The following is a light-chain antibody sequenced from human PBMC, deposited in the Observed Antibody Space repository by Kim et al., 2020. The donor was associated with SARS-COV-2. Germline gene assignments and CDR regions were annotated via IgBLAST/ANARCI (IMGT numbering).Light chain of an antibody. CDR3: QQYSLWPRT. J-gene: IGKJ4*02. CDR1: QRINNN. Sequence: VCPGEGVTLSCRASQRINNNVAWYHQKPCQAPRLVIYGASTRATGIPARFSGSESGTEFTLTISSLQPDDSAVYYCQQYSLWPRTCGVGTKVDIK. CDR2: GAS. V-gene: IGKV3-15*01.